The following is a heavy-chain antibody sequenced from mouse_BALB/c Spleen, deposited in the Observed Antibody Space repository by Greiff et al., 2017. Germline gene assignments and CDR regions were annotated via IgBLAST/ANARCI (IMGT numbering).Heavy chain of an antibody. D-gene: IGHD3-2*01. CDR1: GFAFSSYD. Sequence: EVQVVESGGGLVKPGGSLKLSCAASGFAFSSYDMSWVRQTPEKRLEWVAYISSGGSSTYYPDTVKGRFTISRDNAKNTLYLQMSSLKSEDTAMYYCARHDDSSGYWYYFDYWGQGTTLTVSS. CDR3: ARHDDSSGYWYYFDY. J-gene: IGHJ2*01. V-gene: IGHV5-12-1*01. CDR2: ISSGGSST.